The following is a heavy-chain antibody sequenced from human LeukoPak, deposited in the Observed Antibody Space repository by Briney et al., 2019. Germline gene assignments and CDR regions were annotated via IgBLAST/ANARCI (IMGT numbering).Heavy chain of an antibody. J-gene: IGHJ4*02. CDR3: ARRGYYDSSGYYGY. D-gene: IGHD3-22*01. CDR2: IYPGDSDT. CDR1: GSRFTSYW. Sequence: GESLKISCKGSGSRFTSYWIGWVRQMPGKGLEWMGIIYPGDSDTRYSPSFQGQVTISADKSISTAYPQWSGLKASDTAMYYCARRGYYDSSGYYGYWGQGTLVTVSS. V-gene: IGHV5-51*01.